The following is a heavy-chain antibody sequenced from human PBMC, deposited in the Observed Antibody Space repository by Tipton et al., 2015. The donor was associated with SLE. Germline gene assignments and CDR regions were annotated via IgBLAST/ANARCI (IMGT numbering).Heavy chain of an antibody. CDR1: GGSISSHY. CDR3: AREDKAVAGTIDY. CDR2: INHSGYT. Sequence: LRLSCTVSGGSISSHYWSWIRQPPGKGLEWIGEINHSGYTNYNPSLKSRVTISVDTSKSQLSLKLSSVTAADTALYYCAREDKAVAGTIDYWGQGTLVTVSS. V-gene: IGHV4-34*01. D-gene: IGHD6-19*01. J-gene: IGHJ4*02.